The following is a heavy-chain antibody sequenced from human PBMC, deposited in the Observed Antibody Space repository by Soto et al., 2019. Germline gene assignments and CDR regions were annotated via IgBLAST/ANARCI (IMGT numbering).Heavy chain of an antibody. CDR3: ARDLLGYCSSTSCYGGAFDI. J-gene: IGHJ3*02. D-gene: IGHD2-2*01. Sequence: GGSLRLSCVASGFTFSSYAMHWVRQAPGKGMEWVAVISYDGSNKYYADSVKGRFTISRDNSKNTLYLQMNSLRAEDTAVYYCARDLLGYCSSTSCYGGAFDIWGQGTMVTVSS. CDR2: ISYDGSNK. V-gene: IGHV3-30-3*01. CDR1: GFTFSSYA.